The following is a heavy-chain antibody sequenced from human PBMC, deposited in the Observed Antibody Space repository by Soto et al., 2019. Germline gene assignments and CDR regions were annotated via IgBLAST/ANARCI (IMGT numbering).Heavy chain of an antibody. D-gene: IGHD4-17*01. CDR2: MYHSGAT. J-gene: IGHJ5*02. Sequence: SETLSLTCAVSGYSISRGYYWGFIRQPPGKGLEWIGSMYHSGATYYNPSLKSRVTISVDTSKNQFSLKLNSVTAADTAVYYCARVLVTTVTTGAGWFDPWGPGTQVTVSS. CDR1: GYSISRGYY. CDR3: ARVLVTTVTTGAGWFDP. V-gene: IGHV4-38-2*01.